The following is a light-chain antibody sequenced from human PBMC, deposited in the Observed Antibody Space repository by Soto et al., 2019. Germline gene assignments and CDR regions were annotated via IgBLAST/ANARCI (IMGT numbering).Light chain of an antibody. V-gene: IGLV2-14*01. Sequence: QSALTQPASVSGSPGQSITISCTGTSSDVGGYNYVSWYQQHPGKAPKLMIYDVSNRPSGVSNRFSGSTSGNTASLTISGLQAEEEADYYCSSYTSSSTLVVFGGGTKLTVL. J-gene: IGLJ2*01. CDR3: SSYTSSSTLVV. CDR2: DVS. CDR1: SSDVGGYNY.